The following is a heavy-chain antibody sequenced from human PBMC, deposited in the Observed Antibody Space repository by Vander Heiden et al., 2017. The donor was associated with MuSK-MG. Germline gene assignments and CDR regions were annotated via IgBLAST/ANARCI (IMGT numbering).Heavy chain of an antibody. J-gene: IGHJ6*02. CDR1: GFTFSSSG. Sequence: QVQLLESGGGVVQPGRSLRLSCAASGFTFSSSGMHCFRQAPGKGWEWVAVRWYDGSNKYYADSVKGRFTISRDKSKNTLYLQMNSRGAEDTAVYYCARDKGYYYDSSGYYYGYYYYYYGMDVWGQGTTVTVSS. D-gene: IGHD3-22*01. V-gene: IGHV3-33*01. CDR2: RWYDGSNK. CDR3: ARDKGYYYDSSGYYYGYYYYYYGMDV.